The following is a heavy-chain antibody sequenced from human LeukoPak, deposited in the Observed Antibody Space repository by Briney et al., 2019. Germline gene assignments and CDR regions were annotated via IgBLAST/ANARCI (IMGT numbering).Heavy chain of an antibody. CDR2: ISYDGSNK. CDR1: GFSFKSYG. CDR3: AKPRSSWYSTKRIDGHDAFDI. D-gene: IGHD6-13*01. Sequence: QPGRSLRLSCAASGFSFKSYGMHWVRQAPGKELEWVAVISYDGSNKYYADSVKGRFTISRDNSKNTLYLQMNSLRAEDTAVYYCAKPRSSWYSTKRIDGHDAFDIWGQGTMVTVSS. J-gene: IGHJ3*02. V-gene: IGHV3-30*18.